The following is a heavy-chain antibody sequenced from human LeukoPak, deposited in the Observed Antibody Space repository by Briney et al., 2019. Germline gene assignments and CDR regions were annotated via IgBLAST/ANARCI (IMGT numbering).Heavy chain of an antibody. J-gene: IGHJ3*02. CDR3: ARAPAAGIDAFDI. D-gene: IGHD6-13*01. Sequence: ASVKVSCKASGYTFINYAIHWVRQAPGQGLEWMGWINAGNGDRKYSQKLQDRVTINRDTSASTVYMELSSLRSEDTAVYYCARAPAAGIDAFDIWGQGTMVTVSS. CDR2: INAGNGDR. V-gene: IGHV1-3*01. CDR1: GYTFINYA.